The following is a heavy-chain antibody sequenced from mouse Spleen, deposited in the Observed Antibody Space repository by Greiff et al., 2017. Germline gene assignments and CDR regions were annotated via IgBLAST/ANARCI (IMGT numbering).Heavy chain of an antibody. CDR2: ISGGGSYT. Sequence: EVQVVESGGGLVKPGGSLKLSCAASGFTFSSYGMSWVRQTPEKRLEWVATISGGGSYTYYPDSVKGRFTISRDNAKNNLYLQMSSLRSEDTALYYCARRGGNYEAMDYWGQGTSVTVSS. CDR3: ARRGGNYEAMDY. CDR1: GFTFSSYG. J-gene: IGHJ4*01. D-gene: IGHD2-1*01. V-gene: IGHV5-9-2*01.